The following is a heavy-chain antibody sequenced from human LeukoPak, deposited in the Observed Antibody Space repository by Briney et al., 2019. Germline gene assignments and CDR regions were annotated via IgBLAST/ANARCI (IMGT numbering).Heavy chain of an antibody. V-gene: IGHV4-59*01. CDR2: VHYSGNT. CDR1: GGPISIYY. D-gene: IGHD3-22*01. J-gene: IGHJ5*02. CDR3: ARHSSRYYYNTTGSQGFDP. Sequence: SETLSLTCTVSGGPISIYYWSWLRQPPTKGLEWFGYVHYSGNTNYNPSLESRVTISLETSKNRFSLQLKSFTAADTAVYYCARHSSRYYYNTTGSQGFDPWGQGTLVTVSS.